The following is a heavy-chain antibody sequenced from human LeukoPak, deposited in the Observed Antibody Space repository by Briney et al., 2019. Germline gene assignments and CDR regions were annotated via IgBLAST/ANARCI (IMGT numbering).Heavy chain of an antibody. D-gene: IGHD3-22*01. Sequence: GGSLRLSCAASGFTFSIYDMSWVRQAPGKGLEWVSSITTSGGSTFYADSVMGWFTISRNNSRDTLYLQMNSLSAEDTAVYYCAKRGVVIRVILVGFHKEAYYFDSWGQGALVTVSS. CDR1: GFTFSIYD. CDR2: ITTSGGST. V-gene: IGHV3-23*01. J-gene: IGHJ4*02. CDR3: AKRGVVIRVILVGFHKEAYYFDS.